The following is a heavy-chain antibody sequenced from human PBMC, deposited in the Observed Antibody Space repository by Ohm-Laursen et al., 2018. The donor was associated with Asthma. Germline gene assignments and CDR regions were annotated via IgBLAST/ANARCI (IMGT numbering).Heavy chain of an antibody. V-gene: IGHV3-21*01. CDR2: ISTASTFI. J-gene: IGHJ4*02. Sequence: SLRLSCAASGYTFSGYSIHWVRQVPGKGLEWVVSISTASTFIYYADSVRGRFTTSRDNAKNSVYLQMNSLRAEDTAVYYCVRDGSSGWHFDYWGQGTPVIVSS. CDR3: VRDGSSGWHFDY. CDR1: GYTFSGYS. D-gene: IGHD6-19*01.